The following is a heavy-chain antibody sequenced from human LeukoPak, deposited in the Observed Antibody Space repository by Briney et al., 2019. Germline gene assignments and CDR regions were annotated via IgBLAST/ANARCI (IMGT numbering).Heavy chain of an antibody. D-gene: IGHD3-10*01. V-gene: IGHV3-74*01. Sequence: GRSLRLSCAASGFTFSSYAMHWVRQAPGKGLVWVSRINSDGSSTSYADSVKGRFTISRDNAKNTLYLQMNSLRAEDTAVYYCAKDYGSGSYLDYWGQGTLVTVSS. J-gene: IGHJ4*02. CDR3: AKDYGSGSYLDY. CDR2: INSDGSST. CDR1: GFTFSSYA.